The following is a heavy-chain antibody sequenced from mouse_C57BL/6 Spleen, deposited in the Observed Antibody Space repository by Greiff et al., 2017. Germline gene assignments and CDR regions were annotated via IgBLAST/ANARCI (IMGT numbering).Heavy chain of an antibody. CDR2: ISDGGSYT. J-gene: IGHJ2*01. Sequence: EVQLQQSGGGLVKPGGSLKLSCAASGFTFSSYAMSWVRQTPEKRLEWVATISDGGSYTYYPDNVKGRFTISRDNAKNNLYLQMSHLKSEDTAMYYCARDHYYGSSLYYFDYWGQGTTLTVSS. V-gene: IGHV5-4*01. D-gene: IGHD1-1*01. CDR3: ARDHYYGSSLYYFDY. CDR1: GFTFSSYA.